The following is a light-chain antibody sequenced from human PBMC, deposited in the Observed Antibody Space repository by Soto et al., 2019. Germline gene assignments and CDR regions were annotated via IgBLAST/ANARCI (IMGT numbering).Light chain of an antibody. CDR1: LTVGTN. CDR3: QHHNNWPPGT. J-gene: IGKJ1*01. CDR2: GAS. V-gene: IGKV3-15*01. Sequence: EVVMTQSPATLSVSPGERATLSCRASLTVGTNLAWYQHKPGQPPRLLIYGASTRATGIPARFSGSGSGTDFSLPISSLKSEDVAVYYCQHHNNWPPGTFGQGTKVEIK.